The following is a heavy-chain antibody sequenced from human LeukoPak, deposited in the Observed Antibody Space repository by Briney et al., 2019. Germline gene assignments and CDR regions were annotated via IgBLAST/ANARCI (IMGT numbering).Heavy chain of an antibody. CDR3: AKDRSDNTTCYVGSH. Sequence: GGSLRLSCAASGFTFSSYSMNWVRQAPGKGLEWVSAISGSDGGTYYADSVKGRFTISRDNSKNTLYLQMNSLRAEDTAVYYCAKDRSDNTTCYVGSHWGQGTLVTVSS. J-gene: IGHJ4*02. CDR1: GFTFSSYS. V-gene: IGHV3-23*01. CDR2: ISGSDGGT. D-gene: IGHD3-10*02.